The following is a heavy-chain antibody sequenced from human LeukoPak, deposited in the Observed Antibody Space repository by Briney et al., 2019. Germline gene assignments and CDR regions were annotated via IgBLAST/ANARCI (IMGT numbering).Heavy chain of an antibody. CDR1: GGSISSYY. CDR3: ARKGSGYEDAFDI. J-gene: IGHJ3*02. V-gene: IGHV4-59*01. D-gene: IGHD5-12*01. CDR2: IYYSGST. Sequence: SETLSLTYTVSGGSISSYYWSWIRQPPGKGLEWIGYIYYSGSTNYNPSLKSRVTISVDTSKNQFSLKLSSVTAADTAVYYCARKGSGYEDAFDIWGQGTMVTVSS.